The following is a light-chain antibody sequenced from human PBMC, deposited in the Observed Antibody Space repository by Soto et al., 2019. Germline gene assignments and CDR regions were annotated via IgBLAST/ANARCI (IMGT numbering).Light chain of an antibody. CDR3: QQYNNWPPWT. J-gene: IGKJ1*01. CDR2: GVS. CDR1: QTVTSGY. Sequence: EIVLTQSPDTLSLSPGERATLSCRASQTVTSGYLAWYQQKPGQAPRLLIYGVSTGATGIPDRFSGSGSGTDFTRTISRLEPEDFAVYFCQQYNNWPPWTFGQGTKVEIK. V-gene: IGKV3-20*01.